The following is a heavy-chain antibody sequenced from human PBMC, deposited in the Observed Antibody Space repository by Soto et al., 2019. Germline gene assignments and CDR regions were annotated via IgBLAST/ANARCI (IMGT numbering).Heavy chain of an antibody. CDR3: ARQSSGWYNWFDP. CDR1: GGSISSYY. CDR2: IYYSGIT. V-gene: IGHV4-59*01. D-gene: IGHD6-19*01. J-gene: IGHJ5*02. Sequence: SETLSLTCTVSGGSISSYYWSWIRQPPGKGLEWIGYIYYSGITNYNPSLKSRVTISVDTSKNQFSLKLSSVTAADTAVYYCARQSSGWYNWFDPWAQGTLVTVSS.